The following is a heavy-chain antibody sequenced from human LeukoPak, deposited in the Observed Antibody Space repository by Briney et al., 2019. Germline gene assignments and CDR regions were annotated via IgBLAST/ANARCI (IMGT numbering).Heavy chain of an antibody. CDR2: ISSSSSYI. CDR3: ARGWASGYAIEY. D-gene: IGHD3-22*01. J-gene: IGHJ4*02. CDR1: GFTFSSYS. Sequence: GGSLRLSCAASGFTFSSYSMNWVRQAPGKGLEWVSSISSSSSYIYYADSVKGRFTISRDNAKNSLYLQMNSLRAEDTAVYYCARGWASGYAIEYWGQGTLVTVSS. V-gene: IGHV3-21*01.